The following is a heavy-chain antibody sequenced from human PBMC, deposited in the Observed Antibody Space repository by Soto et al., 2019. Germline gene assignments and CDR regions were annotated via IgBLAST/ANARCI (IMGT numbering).Heavy chain of an antibody. J-gene: IGHJ5*02. V-gene: IGHV4-39*01. CDR2: IYYSGST. CDR3: ARQLWLTSNWFDP. CDR1: GGSISSSSDY. Sequence: TSETLCLTCTVSGGSISSSSDYWGWIRQPPGKGLEWIGSIYYSGSTYYNPSLKSRVTISVDTSKNQFSLKLSSVTAADTAVYYCARQLWLTSNWFDPWGQGTLVTV. D-gene: IGHD5-18*01.